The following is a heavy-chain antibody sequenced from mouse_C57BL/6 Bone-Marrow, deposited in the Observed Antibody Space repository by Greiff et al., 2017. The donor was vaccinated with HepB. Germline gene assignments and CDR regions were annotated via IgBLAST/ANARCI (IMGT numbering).Heavy chain of an antibody. J-gene: IGHJ1*03. CDR1: GYAFSSSW. CDR3: ARSRTTGTTVVDWYFDV. CDR2: IYPGDGDT. Sequence: QVQLQQSGPELVKPGASVKISCKASGYAFSSSWMKWVKQRPGKGLEWIGRIYPGDGDTNYNGKFKGKATLTADKSSSTAYMHLSSLTSEDSAVYFCARSRTTGTTVVDWYFDVWGTGTTVTVSS. D-gene: IGHD1-1*01. V-gene: IGHV1-82*01.